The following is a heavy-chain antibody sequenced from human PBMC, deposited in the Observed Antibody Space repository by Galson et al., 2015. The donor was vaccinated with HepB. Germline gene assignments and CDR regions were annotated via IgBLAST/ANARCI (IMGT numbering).Heavy chain of an antibody. CDR1: GFTFDDYA. J-gene: IGHJ6*03. CDR2: ISWNSGSI. Sequence: SLRLSCAASGFTFDDYAMHWVRHAPGKGLEWVSGISWNSGSIGYADSVKGRFTISRDDAKNSLYLQMNSLRAEDTALYYCAKDWYKRRHYYYYYMDVWGKGTTVTVSS. CDR3: AKDWYKRRHYYYYYMDV. D-gene: IGHD1-1*01. V-gene: IGHV3-9*01.